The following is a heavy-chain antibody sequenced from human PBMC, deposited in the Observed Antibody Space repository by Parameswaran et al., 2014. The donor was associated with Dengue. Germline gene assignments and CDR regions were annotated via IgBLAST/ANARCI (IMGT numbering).Heavy chain of an antibody. V-gene: IGHV3-30-3*01. CDR2: ISYDGSNK. Sequence: GGSLRLSCAASGFTFSAYAVHWVRQAPGKGLEWVAVISYDGSNKNYADSVKGRFTISRDNSKNTLYLQMNSLRAEDTAVYYCARRGSAYDSWGQGTLVTVSS. CDR1: GFTFSAYA. J-gene: IGHJ5*01. CDR3: ARRGSAYDS. D-gene: IGHD3-3*01.